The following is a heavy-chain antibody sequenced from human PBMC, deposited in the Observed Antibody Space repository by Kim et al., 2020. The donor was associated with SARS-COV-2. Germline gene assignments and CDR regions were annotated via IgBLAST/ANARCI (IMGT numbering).Heavy chain of an antibody. Sequence: DSVKGRFTISRDNSKNTLYLQMNSLRAEDTAVYYCAKLTPHDTPDDAFDIWGQGTMVTVSS. D-gene: IGHD1-1*01. J-gene: IGHJ3*02. CDR3: AKLTPHDTPDDAFDI. V-gene: IGHV3-23*01.